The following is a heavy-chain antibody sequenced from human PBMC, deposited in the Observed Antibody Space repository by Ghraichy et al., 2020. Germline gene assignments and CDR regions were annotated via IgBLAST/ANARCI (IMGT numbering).Heavy chain of an antibody. Sequence: SETLSLTCAVYGGSFSGYYWSWIRQPPGKGLEWIGEINHSGNTNYNPSLKSRVTISGHTSKNQFSLKVDSVTAADTALYYCARRYGSRHHYFDYWGQGTLVTVSS. CDR2: INHSGNT. D-gene: IGHD3-10*01. CDR3: ARRYGSRHHYFDY. CDR1: GGSFSGYY. V-gene: IGHV4-34*01. J-gene: IGHJ4*02.